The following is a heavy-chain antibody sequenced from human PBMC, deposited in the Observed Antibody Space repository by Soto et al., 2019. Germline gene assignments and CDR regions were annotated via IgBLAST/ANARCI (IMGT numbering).Heavy chain of an antibody. CDR3: AKSGGHYYLYEAFDM. J-gene: IGHJ3*02. V-gene: IGHV3-30*18. CDR1: GFTFSDYG. Sequence: QVQLVESGGGVVQPGRSLRLSCVASGFTFSDYGMHWVRQAPGKGLEWVAVTSSDGSKKYYADSVKGRFTISRDDSKNTLYLQMSSLRAEDTAVYYCAKSGGHYYLYEAFDMWGQGTMVTVSS. D-gene: IGHD1-26*01. CDR2: TSSDGSKK.